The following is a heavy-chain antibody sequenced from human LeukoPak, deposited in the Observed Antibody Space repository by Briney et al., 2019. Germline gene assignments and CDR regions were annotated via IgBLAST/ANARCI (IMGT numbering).Heavy chain of an antibody. Sequence: GRSLRLSCAASGFLFSSYAIHWVRQAPGKGLEWVAVISYDGSNKNYADSVKGRFTVSRDNSKNTLYLQMNSLRAEDTAVYYCASTSGWYEPIDYWGQGTLVTVSS. D-gene: IGHD6-19*01. CDR1: GFLFSSYA. CDR2: ISYDGSNK. J-gene: IGHJ4*02. CDR3: ASTSGWYEPIDY. V-gene: IGHV3-30-3*01.